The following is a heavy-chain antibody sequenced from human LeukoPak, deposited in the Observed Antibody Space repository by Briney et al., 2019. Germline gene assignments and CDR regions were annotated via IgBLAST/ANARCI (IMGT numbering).Heavy chain of an antibody. J-gene: IGHJ4*02. CDR1: GYSFTSYW. CDR3: AVPQNDYGEIGYYFDY. Sequence: GESLKISCKGSGYSFTSYWIGWVRQMPGKGLEWMGIIYPGDSDTRYSPSFQGQVTISADKPISTAYLQRSSLKASDTAMYYCAVPQNDYGEIGYYFDYWGQGTLVTVPS. CDR2: IYPGDSDT. D-gene: IGHD4-17*01. V-gene: IGHV5-51*04.